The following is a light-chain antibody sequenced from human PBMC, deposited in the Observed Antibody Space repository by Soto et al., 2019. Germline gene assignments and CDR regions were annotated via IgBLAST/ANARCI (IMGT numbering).Light chain of an antibody. V-gene: IGKV3-20*01. J-gene: IGKJ1*01. CDR1: QSISSSY. Sequence: DIVLTQSPGTLSLSPGERATLSCRASQSISSSYLAWYQQRPGQAPRLLIYGASSSATGIPDRFSGSGSGTDFTLTISRLEPEDFAVYYCQQYGMSPWTFGQGTKVEI. CDR2: GAS. CDR3: QQYGMSPWT.